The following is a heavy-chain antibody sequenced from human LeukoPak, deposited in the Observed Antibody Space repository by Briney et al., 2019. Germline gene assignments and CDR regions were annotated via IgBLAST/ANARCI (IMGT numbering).Heavy chain of an antibody. CDR3: AGDNFDSSVKFDY. J-gene: IGHJ4*02. D-gene: IGHD3-22*01. CDR1: GFTFRSFG. CDR2: ISGTGLSA. V-gene: IGHV3-23*01. Sequence: GGSLRLSCAASGFTFRSFGMSWVRQTPGRGLEWVSFISGTGLSAYYGDSVKGRFTISRDNSKNTLYLQMNSLRAEDTAVYYCAGDNFDSSVKFDYWGQGTLVTVSS.